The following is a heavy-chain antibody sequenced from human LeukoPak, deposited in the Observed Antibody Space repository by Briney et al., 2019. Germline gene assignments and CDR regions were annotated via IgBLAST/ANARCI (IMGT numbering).Heavy chain of an antibody. V-gene: IGHV3-43*02. D-gene: IGHD2-15*01. CDR2: ISGDGGST. J-gene: IGHJ3*02. CDR1: GFTFDDYA. Sequence: PGGSLRLSCAASGFTFDDYAMHWVRQAPGRDLEWVSLISGDGGSTFHADSVKGRFTISRDNTKNSLYLQMNSLRTEDTAFYYCAKTPPEGDAFDIWGQGTMVTVSS. CDR3: AKTPPEGDAFDI.